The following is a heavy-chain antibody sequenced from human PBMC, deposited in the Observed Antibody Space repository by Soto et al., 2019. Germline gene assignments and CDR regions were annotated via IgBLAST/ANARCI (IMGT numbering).Heavy chain of an antibody. V-gene: IGHV1-46*01. Sequence: ASVKVSCKESGYTFTRYYIHWVRQAPGQGLEGMGIINPSGGSTSYAQKFQGRVTMTRDTSTSTAYMELSSLRSEDTAVYYCARDIQAQESQIEDYWGQGTPVPVS. CDR1: GYTFTRYY. J-gene: IGHJ4*02. CDR3: ARDIQAQESQIEDY. CDR2: INPSGGST. D-gene: IGHD2-21*01.